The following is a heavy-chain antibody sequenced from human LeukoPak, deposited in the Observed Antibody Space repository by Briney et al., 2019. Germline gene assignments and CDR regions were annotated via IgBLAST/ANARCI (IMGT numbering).Heavy chain of an antibody. CDR3: ARDLKRGYSSGRYSWGTGSSNDY. CDR1: GYTFTSYG. Sequence: ASVKVSCKASGYTFTSYGISWVRQAPGQGLEWMGWISGYNGNTNYAQKLQGRITLTTDTSTSTAYMELRSLRSDDTAVYYCARDLKRGYSSGRYSWGTGSSNDYWGQGTLVTVSS. CDR2: ISGYNGNT. J-gene: IGHJ4*02. V-gene: IGHV1-18*01. D-gene: IGHD6-19*01.